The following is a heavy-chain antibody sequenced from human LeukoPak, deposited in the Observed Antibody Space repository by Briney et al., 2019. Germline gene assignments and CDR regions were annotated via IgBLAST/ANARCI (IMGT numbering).Heavy chain of an antibody. CDR1: GFTFSSYA. CDR2: IRYDGSNK. J-gene: IGHJ4*02. CDR3: AKDPYGDYTFDY. D-gene: IGHD4-17*01. V-gene: IGHV3-30*02. Sequence: GGSLRLSCAASGFTFSSYAMSWVRQAPGKGLEWVAFIRYDGSNKYYADSVKGRFTISRDNSKNTLYLQMNSLRAEDTAVYYCAKDPYGDYTFDYWGQGTLVTVSS.